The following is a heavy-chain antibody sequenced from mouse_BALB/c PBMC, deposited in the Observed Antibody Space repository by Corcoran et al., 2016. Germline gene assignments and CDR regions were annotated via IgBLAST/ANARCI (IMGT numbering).Heavy chain of an antibody. CDR1: GYTFTNYG. Sequence: QIQLVQSGPELKKPGETVKISCKASGYTFTNYGMNWVKQAPGKGLKWMGWINTYTGEPTYADDFKGRFAFSLETSASTAYLQINNLKNEDMATYFCARSLAYYGNYRYFDVWGAGTTVTVSS. CDR2: INTYTGEP. CDR3: ARSLAYYGNYRYFDV. D-gene: IGHD2-10*01. J-gene: IGHJ1*01. V-gene: IGHV9-1*02.